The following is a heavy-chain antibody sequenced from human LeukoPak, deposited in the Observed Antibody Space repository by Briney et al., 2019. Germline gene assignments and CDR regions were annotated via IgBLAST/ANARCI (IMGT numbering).Heavy chain of an antibody. Sequence: SVKVSCKASGYTFTGYYMHWVRQAPGQGLEWMGRIIPILGIANYAQKFQGRVTITADKSTSTAYMELSSLRSEDTAVYYCARDGDDGYSDYWGQGTLVTVSS. V-gene: IGHV1-69*04. CDR1: GYTFTGYY. CDR2: IIPILGIA. D-gene: IGHD5-24*01. J-gene: IGHJ4*02. CDR3: ARDGDDGYSDY.